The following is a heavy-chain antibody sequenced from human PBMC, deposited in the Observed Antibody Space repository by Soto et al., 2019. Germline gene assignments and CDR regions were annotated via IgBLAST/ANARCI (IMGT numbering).Heavy chain of an antibody. CDR1: GFTFSSYG. D-gene: IGHD6-13*01. J-gene: IGHJ4*02. CDR3: ARVKKGYSSRWADY. V-gene: IGHV3-33*01. CDR2: IWYDGSNK. Sequence: GGSLRLSCAASGFTFSSYGMHWVRQAPGKGLEWVAVIWYDGSNKYYADSVKGRFTISRDNSKNTLYLQMNSLRAEDTAVYYCARVKKGYSSRWADYWGQGTLVTVSS.